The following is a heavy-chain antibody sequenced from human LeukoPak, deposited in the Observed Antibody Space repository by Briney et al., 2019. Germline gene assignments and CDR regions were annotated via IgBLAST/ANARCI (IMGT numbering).Heavy chain of an antibody. CDR2: IYYSGST. J-gene: IGHJ6*02. D-gene: IGHD3-22*01. Sequence: SETLPLTCTVSGGSISSYYWSWIRQPPGKGLEWIGYIYYSGSTNYNPSLKSRVTISVDTSKNQFSLKLSSVTAADTAVYYCARVISGYPPFMDVWGQGTTVTVSS. V-gene: IGHV4-59*01. CDR1: GGSISSYY. CDR3: ARVISGYPPFMDV.